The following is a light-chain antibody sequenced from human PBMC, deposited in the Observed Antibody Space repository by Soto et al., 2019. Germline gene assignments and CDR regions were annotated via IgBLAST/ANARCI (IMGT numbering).Light chain of an antibody. CDR2: GAS. CDR3: QQYDTLPPFT. CDR1: QDIRTS. V-gene: IGKV1-33*01. J-gene: IGKJ3*01. Sequence: DIQMTQSPSSLSASVGARVSITCQASQDIRTSLSWFQQKPGRAPKLLIYGASNLETGVPSRFRGSGSGTDFTFTISSLQPEDIATYYCQQYDTLPPFTFGPGTKVDIQ.